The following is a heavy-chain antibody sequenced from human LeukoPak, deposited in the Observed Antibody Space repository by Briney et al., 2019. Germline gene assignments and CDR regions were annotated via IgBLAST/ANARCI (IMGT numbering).Heavy chain of an antibody. V-gene: IGHV1-2*02. D-gene: IGHD2-21*02. Sequence: GASVKVSCYGSGYSFTCYYLHWDWQPPGPGQGLVGCFNPNSGGTNYAQKFQGRVTMTRNTSISTAYMELSRLRSDDRAVYYCARDRVDCGGDCYTEGIDYWGQGTLVTVSS. CDR2: FNPNSGGT. CDR1: GYSFTCYY. J-gene: IGHJ4*02. CDR3: ARDRVDCGGDCYTEGIDY.